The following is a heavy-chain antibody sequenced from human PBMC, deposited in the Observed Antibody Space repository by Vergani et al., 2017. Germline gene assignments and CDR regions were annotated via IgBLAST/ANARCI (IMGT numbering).Heavy chain of an antibody. CDR1: GYTFTSYY. CDR2: INPSGGST. J-gene: IGHJ5*02. D-gene: IGHD2-2*01. CDR3: ARDSRYCSSTSCYVGRDWFDP. Sequence: QVQQVQSGAEVKKPGASVKVSCKASGYTFTSYYMHWVRQAPGQGLEWMGIINPSGGSTSYAQKFQGRVTMTRDTSTSTVYMELSSLRSEDTAVYYCARDSRYCSSTSCYVGRDWFDPWGQGTLVTVSS. V-gene: IGHV1-46*01.